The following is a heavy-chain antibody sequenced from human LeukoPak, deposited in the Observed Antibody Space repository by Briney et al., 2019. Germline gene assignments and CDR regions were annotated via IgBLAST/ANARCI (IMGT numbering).Heavy chain of an antibody. CDR2: ISYDGSYK. D-gene: IGHD5-12*01. Sequence: GRSLRLSCVASGFTFSSYGMHWVRQAPGKGLEWVAIISYDGSYKYYGDSVKGRFTISRDNSKSTLYLHMNSLRAEDTAVYYCARGWISDSFDYWGQGTLVTVSS. J-gene: IGHJ4*02. CDR1: GFTFSSYG. V-gene: IGHV3-30*03. CDR3: ARGWISDSFDY.